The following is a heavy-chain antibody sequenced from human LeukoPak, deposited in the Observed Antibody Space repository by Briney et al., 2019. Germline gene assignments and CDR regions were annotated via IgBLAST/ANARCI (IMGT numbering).Heavy chain of an antibody. CDR3: AKEVRSSSGWYSDY. CDR2: ISGSGGST. V-gene: IGHV3-23*01. D-gene: IGHD6-19*01. CDR1: GFTFSSYG. Sequence: GGSLRLSCAASGFTFSSYGMSWVRQAPGKGLECVSAISGSGGSTYYADSVKGRFTISRDNSKSTLYLQMNSLRAEDTAVYSCAKEVRSSSGWYSDYWGQGTLVTVSS. J-gene: IGHJ4*02.